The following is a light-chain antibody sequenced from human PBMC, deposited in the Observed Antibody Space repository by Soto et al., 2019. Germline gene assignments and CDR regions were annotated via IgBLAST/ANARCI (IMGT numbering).Light chain of an antibody. J-gene: IGKJ2*01. CDR2: DAS. V-gene: IGKV3-11*01. CDR3: QQRSNWPRT. Sequence: EIVLTQSPATLSLSPGERATHSCRASQSVSSDLAWYQQKPGQAPRLLIYDASNRATGIRARFSGSGSETDFTLTISSLEPEDFAVYYCQQRSNWPRTFGQGTKLEIK. CDR1: QSVSSD.